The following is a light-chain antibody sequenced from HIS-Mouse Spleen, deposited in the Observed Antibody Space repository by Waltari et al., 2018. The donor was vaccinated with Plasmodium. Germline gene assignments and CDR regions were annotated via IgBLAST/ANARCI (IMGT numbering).Light chain of an antibody. CDR3: YSAADNNWV. V-gene: IGLV3-27*01. CDR2: KDS. CDR1: VLAKKY. J-gene: IGLJ3*02. Sequence: SYELTQPSSVSVSPGQTARITRPGDVLAKKYARWFQQKPGQAPVLVIYKDSERPSGIPERFSGSSSGTTVTLTISGTQVEDEADYYCYSAADNNWVFGGGTKLTVL.